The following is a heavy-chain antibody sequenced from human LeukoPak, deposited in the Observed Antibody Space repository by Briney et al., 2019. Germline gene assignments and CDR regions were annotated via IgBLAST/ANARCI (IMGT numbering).Heavy chain of an antibody. Sequence: GRSLRLSCAASAFTFSNYAMHWVRQAPGKGLEWVSVISYDGSHKYYADSVKGRLTISRDNSRNTLYLQMNSLRAEDTAVYYCARTHYQLLSYYFDFWGQGTLVTVSS. V-gene: IGHV3-30-3*01. CDR1: AFTFSNYA. D-gene: IGHD2-2*01. CDR2: ISYDGSHK. J-gene: IGHJ4*02. CDR3: ARTHYQLLSYYFDF.